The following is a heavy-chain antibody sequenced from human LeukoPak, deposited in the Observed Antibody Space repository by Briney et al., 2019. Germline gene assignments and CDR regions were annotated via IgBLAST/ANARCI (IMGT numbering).Heavy chain of an antibody. V-gene: IGHV4-39*07. CDR3: ARVKKGDYMDV. D-gene: IGHD3-16*01. CDR1: GGSISSSSYY. Sequence: SETLSLTCTVSGGSISSSSYYWGWIRQPPVKGLEWIGSIYFIGIIYYNPSLKSRITISVDTSKNQLSLKLNSVIAADTAVYYCARVKKGDYMDVWGKGTTVTVSS. CDR2: IYFIGII. J-gene: IGHJ6*03.